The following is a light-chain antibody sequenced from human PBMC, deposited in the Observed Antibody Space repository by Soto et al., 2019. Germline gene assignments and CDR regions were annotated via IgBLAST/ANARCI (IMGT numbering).Light chain of an antibody. CDR1: QDISNY. CDR2: DAS. J-gene: IGKJ1*01. Sequence: DIQMTQSPSSLSASVGDRVTITCQASQDISNYLNWYQQKPGKAPKLLIYDASNLETGVPSRFSGSGSGTDFTFTISNLEPEDFAVYYCQQHSHWPPWTFGQGTRVEIQ. V-gene: IGKV1-33*01. CDR3: QQHSHWPPWT.